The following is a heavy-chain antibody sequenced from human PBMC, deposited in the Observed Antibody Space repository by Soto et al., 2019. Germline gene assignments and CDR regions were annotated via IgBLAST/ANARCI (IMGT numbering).Heavy chain of an antibody. J-gene: IGHJ3*02. D-gene: IGHD2-2*01. Sequence: EVQLLESGGGLVQPGGSLRLSCAASGFTFSSYAMSWVRQAPGKVLEWVSAISGSGGSTYYADSVKGRFTISRDNSKNTLYLQMNSRRAEDTAVYYCAKDREDIVVVPAAMPDAFDIWGQGTMVTVSS. CDR3: AKDREDIVVVPAAMPDAFDI. CDR2: ISGSGGST. V-gene: IGHV3-23*01. CDR1: GFTFSSYA.